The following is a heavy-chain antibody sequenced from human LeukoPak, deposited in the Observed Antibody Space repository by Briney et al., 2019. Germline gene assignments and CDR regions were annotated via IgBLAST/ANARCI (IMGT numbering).Heavy chain of an antibody. CDR3: ASIAAAVPINYYYGMDV. CDR1: GYTFTSYA. D-gene: IGHD6-13*01. CDR2: INAGNGNT. Sequence: ASVKVSCKASGYTFTSYAMHWVRQAPGQRLEWMGWINAGNGNTKYPQKFQGRVTITRDTSASTAYMELSSLRSEDTAVYYCASIAAAVPINYYYGMDVWGQGTTVTVSS. J-gene: IGHJ6*02. V-gene: IGHV1-3*01.